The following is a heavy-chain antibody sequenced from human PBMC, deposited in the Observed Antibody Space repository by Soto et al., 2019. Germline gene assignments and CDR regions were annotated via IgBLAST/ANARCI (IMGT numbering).Heavy chain of an antibody. Sequence: PXEILRRTGVVAGSSLTSYNCSWIRQFPGKGLDWIAYTSYTGNTNYNPSLQSRVTISIDTSKSKLSLHMTSMNAADTAVYYCARDMHACFTHCFDYWVQGTLVTVSS. CDR3: ARDMHACFTHCFDY. J-gene: IGHJ4*02. D-gene: IGHD3-16*01. CDR2: TSYTGNT. CDR1: GSSLTSYN. V-gene: IGHV4-59*01.